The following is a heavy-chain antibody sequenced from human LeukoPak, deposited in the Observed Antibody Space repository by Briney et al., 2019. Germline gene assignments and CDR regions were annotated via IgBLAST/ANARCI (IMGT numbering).Heavy chain of an antibody. CDR3: ARARGAGSLGYGSYYYYGMDV. V-gene: IGHV1-69*02. CDR2: IIPILGIA. D-gene: IGHD1-26*01. J-gene: IGHJ6*02. CDR1: GGTFSSYT. Sequence: SVKVSCKASGGTFSSYTISWVRQAPGQGLEWMGRIIPILGIANYAQKFQGRVTITADKSTSTAYMELRSLRSEDTAVYYCARARGAGSLGYGSYYYYGMDVWGQGTAVTVSS.